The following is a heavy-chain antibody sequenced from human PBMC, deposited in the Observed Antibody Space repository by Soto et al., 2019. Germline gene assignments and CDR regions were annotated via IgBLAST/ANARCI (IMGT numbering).Heavy chain of an antibody. CDR3: AREISGSYIFDHFDY. J-gene: IGHJ4*02. D-gene: IGHD1-26*01. CDR2: IWYDGSNK. CDR1: GFTFSSYG. V-gene: IGHV3-33*01. Sequence: QVQLVESGGGVVQPGRSLRLSCAASGFTFSSYGMHWVRQAPGKGLEWVAVIWYDGSNKYYADSVKGRFTISRDNSKNTLYLQMNSLRAEDTAVYYCAREISGSYIFDHFDYWGQGTLVTVSS.